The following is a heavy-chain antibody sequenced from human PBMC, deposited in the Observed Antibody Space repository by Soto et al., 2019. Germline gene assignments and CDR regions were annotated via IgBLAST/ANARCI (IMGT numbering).Heavy chain of an antibody. CDR2: ISSSTIYI. J-gene: IGHJ6*03. CDR1: GFTFSNYS. CDR3: ATITSGYYYYMDV. Sequence: EVQLVESGGGLVKPGGSLRVSCEASGFTFSNYSMNWVRQAPGKGLEWVSSISSSTIYIYYADSVKGRFTISRDNAKNSLYLQMNSLRAEDTAVYYCATITSGYYYYMDVWGKGTMVTVS. D-gene: IGHD3-10*01. V-gene: IGHV3-21*01.